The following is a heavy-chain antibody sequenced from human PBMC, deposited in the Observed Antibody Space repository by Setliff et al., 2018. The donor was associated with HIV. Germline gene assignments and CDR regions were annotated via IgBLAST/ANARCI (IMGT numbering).Heavy chain of an antibody. V-gene: IGHV4-31*03. J-gene: IGHJ4*02. CDR1: GGSIISGSNC. CDR3: ARLMPNWDYFDY. Sequence: SETLSLTCTVSGGSIISGSNCWSWVRQHPGKGLEWIGHIYFSGSTYYNPSLKSRVTISVDTSKNHFSLNVSSLTAADTALYFCARLMPNWDYFDYWGQGTQVTVSS. D-gene: IGHD2-2*01. CDR2: IYFSGST.